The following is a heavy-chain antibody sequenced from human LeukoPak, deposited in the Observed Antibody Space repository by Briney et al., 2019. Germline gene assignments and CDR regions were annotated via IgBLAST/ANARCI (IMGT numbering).Heavy chain of an antibody. J-gene: IGHJ5*02. CDR2: IIPIFGTA. D-gene: IGHD6-13*01. CDR1: GGTFSSYA. V-gene: IGHV1-69*06. Sequence: SVKVSCKASGGTFSSYAISWVRQAPGQGLEWMGGIIPIFGTANYAQKFQGRVTITADKSTSTAYMELSSLRSEDTAVYYCARDLRRVAAAGRRENWFDPWGQGTLVTVSS. CDR3: ARDLRRVAAAGRRENWFDP.